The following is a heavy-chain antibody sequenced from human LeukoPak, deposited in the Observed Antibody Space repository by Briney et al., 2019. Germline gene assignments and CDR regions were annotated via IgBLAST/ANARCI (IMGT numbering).Heavy chain of an antibody. CDR1: GFTFSNYA. J-gene: IGHJ1*01. V-gene: IGHV3-23*01. Sequence: GGSLRLSCAASGFTFSNYAMTWVRQAPGKGLEWVSAISGSGGGTYYADSVKGRFTISRGNSKNTLFLQMNSLRAEDTAVYYCSKDPAAPGTAEYFQHWGQGTLVTVSS. CDR2: ISGSGGGT. D-gene: IGHD6-13*01. CDR3: SKDPAAPGTAEYFQH.